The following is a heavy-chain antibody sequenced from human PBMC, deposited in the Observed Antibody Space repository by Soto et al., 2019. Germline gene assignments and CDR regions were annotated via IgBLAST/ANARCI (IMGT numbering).Heavy chain of an antibody. CDR1: GFSLRSYA. D-gene: IGHD3-10*01. CDR2: ISGTAESI. V-gene: IGHV3-23*01. J-gene: IGHJ3*01. CDR3: AKLPMIRGNALDL. Sequence: GGSLRLSCAASGFSLRSYAVTWVRQVPGKGLEWVSVISGTAESIYYADSVKGRFTISRDNSRNTVYLKMNFLRAEDTALYYCAKLPMIRGNALDLWGQGTMVTVS.